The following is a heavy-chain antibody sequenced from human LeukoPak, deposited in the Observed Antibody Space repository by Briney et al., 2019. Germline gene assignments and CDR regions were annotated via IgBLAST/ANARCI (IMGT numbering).Heavy chain of an antibody. J-gene: IGHJ4*02. CDR3: AKKVYSYGFEVFDY. CDR2: ISYDGSNK. CDR1: GFTFSSYG. D-gene: IGHD5-18*01. V-gene: IGHV3-30*18. Sequence: GGSLRLSCAASGFTFSSYGMHWVRQAPGKGLEWVAVISYDGSNKYYADSVKGRFTISRDNSKNTLYLQMNSLRAEDTAVYYCAKKVYSYGFEVFDYWGQGTLVTVSS.